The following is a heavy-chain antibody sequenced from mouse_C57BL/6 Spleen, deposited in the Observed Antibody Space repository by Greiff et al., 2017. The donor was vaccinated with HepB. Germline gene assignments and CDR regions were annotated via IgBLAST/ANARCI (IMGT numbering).Heavy chain of an antibody. V-gene: IGHV2-9-1*01. Sequence: QVQLKESGPGLVAPSQSLSITCTVSGFSLTSYAISWVRQPPGKGLEWLGVIWTGGGTNYNSALKSRLSISKDNSKSQVFLKRNSLQTDDTARYYCAREGNYDYATTYWYCDVWGTGTTVTVSS. J-gene: IGHJ1*03. CDR3: AREGNYDYATTYWYCDV. D-gene: IGHD2-4*01. CDR1: GFSLTSYA. CDR2: IWTGGGT.